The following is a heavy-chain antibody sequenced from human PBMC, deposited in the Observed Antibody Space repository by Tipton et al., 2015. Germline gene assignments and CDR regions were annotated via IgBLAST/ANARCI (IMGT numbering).Heavy chain of an antibody. CDR1: GFTFSSYG. Sequence: SLRLSCAASGFTFSSYGMNWVRQAPGKGLEWVSAISGSGGSTYYADSVKGRFTISRDNSKNTLFLQMNSLRAEDTAVYYCAKGEVRRAFEIWGQGTMVTVSS. D-gene: IGHD3-10*01. CDR3: AKGEVRRAFEI. CDR2: ISGSGGST. J-gene: IGHJ3*02. V-gene: IGHV3-23*01.